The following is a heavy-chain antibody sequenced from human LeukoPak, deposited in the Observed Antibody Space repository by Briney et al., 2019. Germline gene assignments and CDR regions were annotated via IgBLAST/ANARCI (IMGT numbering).Heavy chain of an antibody. V-gene: IGHV1-18*01. CDR2: ISAYNGNT. Sequence: ASVKVSCKASGYTFTSYGISWVRQAPGQGLEWMGWISAYNGNTNYAQKLQGRVTMTTHTSTSAAYMELRSLRSDDTAVYYCARRSQEQQLVLYYYYYMDVWGKGTTVTVSS. J-gene: IGHJ6*03. CDR1: GYTFTSYG. CDR3: ARRSQEQQLVLYYYYYMDV. D-gene: IGHD6-13*01.